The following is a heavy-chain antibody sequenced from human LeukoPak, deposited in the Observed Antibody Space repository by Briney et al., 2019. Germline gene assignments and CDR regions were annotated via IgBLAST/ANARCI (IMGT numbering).Heavy chain of an antibody. Sequence: PSETLSLTCTVSGGSISSSSYYWGWIRQPPGKGLEWIGSIYYSGSTYYNPSLKSRVTISVDTSKNQFSLKLSSVTAADTAVYYCARGMSWIQIWSDWYFDLWGRGTLVTVSS. J-gene: IGHJ2*01. CDR3: ARGMSWIQIWSDWYFDL. D-gene: IGHD5-18*01. CDR2: IYYSGST. CDR1: GGSISSSSYY. V-gene: IGHV4-39*07.